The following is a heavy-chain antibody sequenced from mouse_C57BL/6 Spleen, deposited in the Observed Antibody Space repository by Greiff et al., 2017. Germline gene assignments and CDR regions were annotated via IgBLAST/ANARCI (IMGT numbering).Heavy chain of an antibody. V-gene: IGHV1-53*01. CDR2: INPSNGGT. CDR1: GYTFTSYW. Sequence: VQLQPPGTELVKPGASVKLSCKASGYTFTSYWMHWVKQRPGQGLEWIGNINPSNGGTNYNEKFKSKATLPVDKSSSTAYMQLISLTSEDAAVYYCARTGPGAMDYWGQGTSVTVSS. D-gene: IGHD3-3*01. CDR3: ARTGPGAMDY. J-gene: IGHJ4*01.